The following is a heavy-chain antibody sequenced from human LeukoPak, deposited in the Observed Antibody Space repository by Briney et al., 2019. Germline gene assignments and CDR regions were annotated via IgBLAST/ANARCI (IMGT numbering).Heavy chain of an antibody. CDR1: GFTFSSYA. CDR3: ARGGYYNISTDFRGRFLGFDY. J-gene: IGHJ4*02. Sequence: GGSLRLSCSASGFTFSSYAMSWVRQAPGKGLEWVSGISASGALTYYADSVKGRFTISRGNSKSTLFLQMNSLRAEDTAVYYCARGGYYNISTDFRGRFLGFDYWGQGTLVTVSS. CDR2: ISASGALT. D-gene: IGHD3-9*01. V-gene: IGHV3-23*01.